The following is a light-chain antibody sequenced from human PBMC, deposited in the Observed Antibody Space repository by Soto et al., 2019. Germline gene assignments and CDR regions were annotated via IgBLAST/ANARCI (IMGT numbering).Light chain of an antibody. Sequence: QPVLTQPPSASGTPGQRVTMSCSGSSSNVGSNTVDWYQQLPGTAPKLLIYSNSQRPSGVPDRFSGSKSGTSASLAISGLQSEDEADYYCAAWDDNLNAVVFGGGTKLTVL. J-gene: IGLJ2*01. V-gene: IGLV1-44*01. CDR3: AAWDDNLNAVV. CDR1: SSNVGSNT. CDR2: SNS.